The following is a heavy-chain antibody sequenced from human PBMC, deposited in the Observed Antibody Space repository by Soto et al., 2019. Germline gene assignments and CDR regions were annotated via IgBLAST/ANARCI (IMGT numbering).Heavy chain of an antibody. Sequence: SVNVSCKASGCTFTTCTMSWVRQAPGQGLECMGGIIPMFGTARYPQKFQGRVTITADESTSTAYMEVSSLRSEDTAFYYCARAGYCSGGSCSTDWFDPWGQGTLVTVSS. CDR2: IIPMFGTA. CDR1: GCTFTTCT. CDR3: ARAGYCSGGSCSTDWFDP. V-gene: IGHV1-69*13. D-gene: IGHD2-15*01. J-gene: IGHJ5*02.